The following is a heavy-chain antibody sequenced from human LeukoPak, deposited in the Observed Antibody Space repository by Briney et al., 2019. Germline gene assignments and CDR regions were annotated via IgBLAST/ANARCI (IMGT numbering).Heavy chain of an antibody. CDR2: INHSGST. V-gene: IGHV4-34*01. Sequence: SETLSLTCAVYGGSFSGYYWSWIRQPPGKGLEWLGEINHSGSTNYNPSLKSRVTISVDTSKNQFSLKLSSVTAAGTAVYYCARGDPHIVVVPAAMVGSNFDPWGQGTLVTVSS. CDR1: GGSFSGYY. CDR3: ARGDPHIVVVPAAMVGSNFDP. D-gene: IGHD2-2*01. J-gene: IGHJ5*02.